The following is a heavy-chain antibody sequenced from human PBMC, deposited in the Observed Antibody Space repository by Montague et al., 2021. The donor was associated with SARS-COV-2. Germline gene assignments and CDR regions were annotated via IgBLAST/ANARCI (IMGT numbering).Heavy chain of an antibody. CDR3: ARQRRISAAVPNYFDP. J-gene: IGHJ5*02. CDR1: GGSISTCNCY. V-gene: IGHV4-61*09. Sequence: TLSLTCSVSGGSISTCNCYWSWLRPPAGKQLEWIGDIYTSRHSNSNPSVQIPITILIDTSKNPFSLRLNSVTATDTAVYSCARQRRISAAVPNYFDPWGQGTLVTVSS. CDR2: IYTSRHS. D-gene: IGHD6-13*01.